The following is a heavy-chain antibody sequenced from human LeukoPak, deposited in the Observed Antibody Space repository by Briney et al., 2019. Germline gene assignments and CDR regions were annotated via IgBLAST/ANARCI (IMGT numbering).Heavy chain of an antibody. V-gene: IGHV1-2*02. J-gene: IGHJ4*02. CDR2: INPNSGDT. D-gene: IGHD3-9*01. CDR3: AGGMTGGDY. Sequence: ASVKVSCKASGYTFTAYYIHWVRQAPRQGLEWMGWINPNSGDTNCAQKFQGRVTMTRDTSISTAYMELGRLKSDDTALYYCAGGMTGGDYWGQGTLVTVSS. CDR1: GYTFTAYY.